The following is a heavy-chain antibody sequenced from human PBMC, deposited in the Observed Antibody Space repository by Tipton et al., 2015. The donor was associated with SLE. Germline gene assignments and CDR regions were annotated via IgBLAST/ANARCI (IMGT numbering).Heavy chain of an antibody. CDR1: GYTFPNYA. D-gene: IGHD6-19*01. Sequence: QSGAEVKKPGASVKVSCKASGYTFPNYAMSWVRQAPGQGLEWLGWISGYSGNTNYAQKVQDRVTMTTDTSTSTAYMELRSLTSDDTAVYYCARLAVAATGLHEYWGQGTLVTVST. CDR3: ARLAVAATGLHEY. CDR2: ISGYSGNT. J-gene: IGHJ4*02. V-gene: IGHV1-18*01.